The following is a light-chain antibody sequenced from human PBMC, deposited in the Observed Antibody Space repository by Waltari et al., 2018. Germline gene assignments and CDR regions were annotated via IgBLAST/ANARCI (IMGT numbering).Light chain of an antibody. Sequence: QSALTQPAPVPGSPGQSITTPCTGTSRDIGGYDYVSCYQQHPGKAPKLMIYDIIKRPSGVSDRFAGSKSGNTASLTISGLQAEDEADYYCSSYAPSSTVFGGGTKLTVL. CDR3: SSYAPSSTV. V-gene: IGLV2-14*03. CDR2: DII. J-gene: IGLJ2*01. CDR1: SRDIGGYDY.